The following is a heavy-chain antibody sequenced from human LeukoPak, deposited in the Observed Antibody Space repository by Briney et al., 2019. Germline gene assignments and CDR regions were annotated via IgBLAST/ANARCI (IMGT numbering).Heavy chain of an antibody. Sequence: PSETLSLTCTVSGGSISSGSYYWSWIRQPAGKGLEWIGRIYTSGSTNYNPSLKSRVTISVDTSKNQFSLKLSSVTAAGTAVYYCARAGSSWYGGYYMDVWGKGTTVTVSS. CDR2: IYTSGST. CDR3: ARAGSSWYGGYYMDV. D-gene: IGHD6-13*01. V-gene: IGHV4-61*02. CDR1: GGSISSGSYY. J-gene: IGHJ6*03.